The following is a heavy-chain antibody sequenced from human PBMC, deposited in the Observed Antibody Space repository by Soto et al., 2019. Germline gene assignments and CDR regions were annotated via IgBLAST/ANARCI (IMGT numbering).Heavy chain of an antibody. V-gene: IGHV4-31*03. Sequence: TLSLTCTVSGGSISSGGYYWSWIRQHPGKGLEWIGYIYYSGSTYYNPSLKSRVTISVDTSKNQFSLKLSSVTAADTAVYYCARSRSYDFWSGYAVWYYFDYWGQGTLVTVSS. CDR2: IYYSGST. D-gene: IGHD3-3*01. CDR1: GGSISSGGYY. CDR3: ARSRSYDFWSGYAVWYYFDY. J-gene: IGHJ4*02.